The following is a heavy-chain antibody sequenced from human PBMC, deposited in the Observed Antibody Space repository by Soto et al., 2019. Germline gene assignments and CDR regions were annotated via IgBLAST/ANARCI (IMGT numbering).Heavy chain of an antibody. D-gene: IGHD3-9*01. J-gene: IGHJ6*02. CDR3: AIRGDILAGYRYGMDV. CDR2: IYYSGST. Sequence: SETLSLTCTVSGGSISSSSYYWGWIRQPPGKGLEWVGSIYYSGSTYYNPSLKSRVTISVDTSKNQFSLKLSSVTAADTAVYYCAIRGDILAGYRYGMDVWGRGTTVTVSS. V-gene: IGHV4-39*01. CDR1: GGSISSSSYY.